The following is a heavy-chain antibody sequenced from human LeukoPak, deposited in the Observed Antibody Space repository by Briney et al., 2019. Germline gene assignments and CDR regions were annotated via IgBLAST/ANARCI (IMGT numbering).Heavy chain of an antibody. CDR3: AKVRIAVAAIPADAFDI. Sequence: AGGSLRLSCAASGFTFSSYAMSWVRQAPGKGLEWVSTISGSGDSTYYADSVKGRFTISRDNSKNTLHLQMNSLRAEDTAVYYCAKVRIAVAAIPADAFDIWGQGTMVTVSS. V-gene: IGHV3-23*01. D-gene: IGHD6-19*01. CDR2: ISGSGDST. CDR1: GFTFSSYA. J-gene: IGHJ3*02.